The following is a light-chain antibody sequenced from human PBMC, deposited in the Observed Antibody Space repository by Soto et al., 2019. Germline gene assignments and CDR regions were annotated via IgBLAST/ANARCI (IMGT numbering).Light chain of an antibody. CDR3: QQYNPYSPWT. V-gene: IGKV1-5*01. CDR1: QTISSW. Sequence: DIQMTQSPSTLSGSVGDRVTITCRASQTISSWLAWYQQKPGKAPKLLMYDASNLESGVPSRFSGSGSGTEFTLTISSLQPDDFATYYCQQYNPYSPWTFGQGTKVDIK. CDR2: DAS. J-gene: IGKJ1*01.